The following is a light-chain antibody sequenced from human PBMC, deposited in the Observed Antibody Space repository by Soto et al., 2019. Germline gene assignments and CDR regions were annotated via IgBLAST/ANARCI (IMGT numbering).Light chain of an antibody. CDR3: SSYTTSNTRQIV. Sequence: QSVLTQPASVSGSPGQSITISCTGTSSDVGGYNYVSWYQHHPGKAPKLMIYDVSNRPSGVSNRFSGSKSGNTGSLTISGLQPEDEADYYCSSYTTSNTRQIVLGTWTKLTVL. J-gene: IGLJ1*01. CDR1: SSDVGGYNY. V-gene: IGLV2-14*03. CDR2: DVS.